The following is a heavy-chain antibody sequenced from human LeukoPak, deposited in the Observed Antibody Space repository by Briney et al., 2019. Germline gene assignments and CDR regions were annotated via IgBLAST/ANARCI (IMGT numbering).Heavy chain of an antibody. V-gene: IGHV4-39*07. D-gene: IGHD1-26*01. Sequence: PSETLSLTCTVSGGSISSSSYYWGWIRQPPGKGLEWIGSIYYSGSTYYNPSLKSRVTISVDTSKNQFSLKLSSVTAADTAVYYCARANFSGSYPFDYWGQGTLVTVSS. CDR2: IYYSGST. CDR3: ARANFSGSYPFDY. CDR1: GGSISSSSYY. J-gene: IGHJ4*02.